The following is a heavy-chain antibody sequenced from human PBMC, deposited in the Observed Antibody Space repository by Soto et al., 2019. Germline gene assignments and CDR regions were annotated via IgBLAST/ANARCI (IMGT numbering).Heavy chain of an antibody. CDR2: IIPVVSMA. V-gene: IGHV1-69*02. CDR1: GGSLDSLT. J-gene: IGHJ4*02. D-gene: IGHD1-1*01. CDR3: VGQMLEPRDS. Sequence: QVQLVQSGAEMREPGSSVRVSCKASGGSLDSLTISWLRQAPGQGLEWMGRIIPVVSMASSAEKFQDRIKIDADKSTNTIYMEVTNLRSDDTVMYYFVGQMLEPRDSWGQGTPIIVSS.